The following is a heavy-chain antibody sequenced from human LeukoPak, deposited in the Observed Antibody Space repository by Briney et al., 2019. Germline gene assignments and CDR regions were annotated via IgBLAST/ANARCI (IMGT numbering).Heavy chain of an antibody. J-gene: IGHJ4*02. Sequence: GRSLRLSCAASGFTFSSYGMHWVRQAPGKGLEWVAVIWYDGSNKYYADSVKGRFTISRDNSKNTLYLQMNSLRAEDTAVCYCARDYGSGSYLLYCFDYWGQGTLVTVSS. D-gene: IGHD3-10*01. V-gene: IGHV3-33*01. CDR3: ARDYGSGSYLLYCFDY. CDR1: GFTFSSYG. CDR2: IWYDGSNK.